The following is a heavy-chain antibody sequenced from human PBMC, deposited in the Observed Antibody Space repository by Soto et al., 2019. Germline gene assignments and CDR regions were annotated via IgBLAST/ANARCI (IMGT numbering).Heavy chain of an antibody. D-gene: IGHD1-1*01. CDR1: GGSFSENH. J-gene: IGHJ6*02. CDR2: IQNTGGT. CDR3: ARSRNLDV. Sequence: QLQVQQWGAGLLKPSETLSLTCAVYGGSFSENHWSWIRQPPGKGLEWIGEIQNTGGTNYSPSLKSRVTISVDRSKNQLSLSLTSVSAADTAVYYCARSRNLDVWGQGTTVIVSS. V-gene: IGHV4-34*01.